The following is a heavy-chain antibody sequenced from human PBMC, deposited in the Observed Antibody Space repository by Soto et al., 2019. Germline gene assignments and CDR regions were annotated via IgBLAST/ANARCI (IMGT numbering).Heavy chain of an antibody. V-gene: IGHV3-23*01. Sequence: GGSLRLSCAASGFTFSSYAMSWVRQAPGKGLEWVSAISGSGGSTYYADSVKGRFTISRDNSKNTLYLQMNSLRAEDTAVYYCAKPLGLPVVPAARWYYYYGMDVWGQGTTVTVSS. CDR3: AKPLGLPVVPAARWYYYYGMDV. J-gene: IGHJ6*02. CDR2: ISGSGGST. CDR1: GFTFSSYA. D-gene: IGHD2-2*01.